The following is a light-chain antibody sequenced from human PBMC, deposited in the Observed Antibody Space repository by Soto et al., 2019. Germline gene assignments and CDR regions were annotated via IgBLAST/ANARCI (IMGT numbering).Light chain of an antibody. CDR2: WAS. CDR3: QQYYSTPRT. Sequence: DIVMTQSPDSLAVSLGERATINFNSIQMVLFSSNNKNYLAWYQQKPGQPPKLLIYWASTRESGVPDRFSGSGSGTDFTLTISSLQAEDVAVYYCQQYYSTPRTFGQGTKVDI. V-gene: IGKV4-1*01. CDR1: QMVLFSSNNKNY. J-gene: IGKJ1*01.